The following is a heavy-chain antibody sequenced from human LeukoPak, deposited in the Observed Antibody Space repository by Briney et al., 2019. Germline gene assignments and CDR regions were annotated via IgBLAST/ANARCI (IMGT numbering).Heavy chain of an antibody. D-gene: IGHD3-10*01. J-gene: IGHJ4*02. CDR2: ISAYNGNT. V-gene: IGHV1-18*01. CDR3: ARDLSNVLLWFGELIG. Sequence: ASVKVSCTASGYTFTSYGISWVRQAPGQGLEWMGWISAYNGNTNYAQKLQGRVTMTTDTSTSTAYMELRSLRSDDTAVYYCARDLSNVLLWFGELIGWGQGTLVTVSS. CDR1: GYTFTSYG.